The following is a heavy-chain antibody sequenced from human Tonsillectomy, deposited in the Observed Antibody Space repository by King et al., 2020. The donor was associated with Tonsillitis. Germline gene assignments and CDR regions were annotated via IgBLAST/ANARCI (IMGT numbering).Heavy chain of an antibody. V-gene: IGHV4-38-2*01. CDR3: ARWYGGSWTYYFDY. Sequence: QLQESGPGLVKPSETLSLTCAVSASSIDSVYYGGWIRLPPGKGLECLASIYHSGSTYCNPSLKSRVTMSVDTSKNQFSLELRSVPAADTAIYYCARWYGGSWTYYFDYWGQGTLVTVSS. D-gene: IGHD6-13*01. J-gene: IGHJ4*02. CDR1: ASSIDSVYY. CDR2: IYHSGST.